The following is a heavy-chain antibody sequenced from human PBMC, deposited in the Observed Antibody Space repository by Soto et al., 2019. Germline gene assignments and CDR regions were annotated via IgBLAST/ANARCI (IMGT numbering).Heavy chain of an antibody. CDR3: ARGTITGTKGVY. J-gene: IGHJ4*02. CDR2: IYYSGST. V-gene: IGHV4-39*01. Sequence: SETLSLTCTVSGGSISSSSYYWSWIRQPPGKGLEWIGSIYYSGSTYYNPSLKSRVTISVDTSKNQFSLKLSSVTAADTAVYYCARGTITGTKGVYWGQGTLVTVSS. D-gene: IGHD1-7*01. CDR1: GGSISSSSYY.